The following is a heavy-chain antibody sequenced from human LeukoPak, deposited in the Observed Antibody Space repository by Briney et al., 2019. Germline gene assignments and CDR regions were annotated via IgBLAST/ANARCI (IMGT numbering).Heavy chain of an antibody. Sequence: SVKLACKASGGTLSSYAIGWVRQAPGQGLEWMGGIIPIFGTANYAQKFQGRVTITADESTSPAYMELSSLRPADTAVYYCCGLVIAMSPSNWFDPWGQGTMVTVSS. J-gene: IGHJ5*02. CDR1: GGTLSSYA. CDR2: IIPIFGTA. CDR3: CGLVIAMSPSNWFDP. D-gene: IGHD2-21*01. V-gene: IGHV1-69*01.